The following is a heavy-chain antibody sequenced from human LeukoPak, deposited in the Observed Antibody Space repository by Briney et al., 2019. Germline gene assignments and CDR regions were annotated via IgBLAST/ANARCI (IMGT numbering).Heavy chain of an antibody. D-gene: IGHD3-9*01. Sequence: ASETLSLTCTISGGSISSSRYYWGWIRQPPGKGLEWIGNIYYSGSTFYNPSLKSRVSMSVDKSKNQFSLNLGSVTAADTAVYYRLILTDYHWAADYWNQGTQVTVSS. V-gene: IGHV4-39*01. J-gene: IGHJ4*02. CDR2: IYYSGST. CDR3: LILTDYHWAADY. CDR1: GGSISSSRYY.